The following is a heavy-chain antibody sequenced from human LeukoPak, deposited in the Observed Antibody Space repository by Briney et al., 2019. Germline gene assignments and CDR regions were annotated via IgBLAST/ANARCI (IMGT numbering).Heavy chain of an antibody. CDR2: IYYSGST. Sequence: NPSETLSLTCTVSGGSISSSSYYWGWIRQPPGKGLEWIGSIYYSGSTYYNPSLKSRVTISVDTSKNQFSLKLSSVTAADTAVYYCARQGGGGYSYGYELAYWGQGTLATVSS. V-gene: IGHV4-39*01. J-gene: IGHJ4*02. CDR1: GGSISSSSYY. CDR3: ARQGGGGYSYGYELAY. D-gene: IGHD5-18*01.